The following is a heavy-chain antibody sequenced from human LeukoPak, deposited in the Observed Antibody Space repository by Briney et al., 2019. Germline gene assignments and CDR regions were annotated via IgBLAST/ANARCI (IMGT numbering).Heavy chain of an antibody. J-gene: IGHJ4*02. CDR3: AKAWGMYYYDSSGYPFDY. CDR2: IYSGGST. D-gene: IGHD3-22*01. Sequence: PGGSLRLSCAASGFTVSSNYMSWVRQAPGKGLEWVSVIYSGGSTYYADSVKGRFTISRDNSKNTLYLQTNSLRAEDTAVYYCAKAWGMYYYDSSGYPFDYWGQGTLVTVSS. V-gene: IGHV3-53*01. CDR1: GFTVSSNY.